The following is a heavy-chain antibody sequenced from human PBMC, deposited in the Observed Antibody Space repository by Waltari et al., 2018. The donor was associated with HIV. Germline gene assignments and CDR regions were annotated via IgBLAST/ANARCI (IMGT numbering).Heavy chain of an antibody. Sequence: QVQLQESGPGLVKPSETLSLTCIVSGGSINNYYWNWIRQPAGKGLEWLGRINASGGTNYDPSIKSGITMSVDTSKNQFSLKLTSVTAADTAVYFCARETSGPTWRLFDSWGQGTLVTVAS. J-gene: IGHJ4*02. V-gene: IGHV4-4*07. CDR1: GGSINNYY. CDR2: INASGGT. D-gene: IGHD1-26*01. CDR3: ARETSGPTWRLFDS.